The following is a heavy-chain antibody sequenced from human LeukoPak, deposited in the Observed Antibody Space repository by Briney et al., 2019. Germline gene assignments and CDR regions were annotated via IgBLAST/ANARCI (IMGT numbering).Heavy chain of an antibody. CDR2: IYYSGST. CDR3: ARERRYYDSSGYLTSWAFDI. D-gene: IGHD3-22*01. CDR1: GGSISSGGYY. J-gene: IGHJ3*02. V-gene: IGHV4-31*03. Sequence: SETLSLTCTVSGGSISSGGYYWSWIRQHPGKGLEWIGYIYYSGSTYYNPSLKSRVTISVDTSKNQFSLKLSSVTAADTAVYYCARERRYYDSSGYLTSWAFDIWGQGTMVTVSS.